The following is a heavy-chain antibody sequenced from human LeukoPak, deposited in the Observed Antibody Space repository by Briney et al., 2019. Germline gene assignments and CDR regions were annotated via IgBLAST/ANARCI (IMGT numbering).Heavy chain of an antibody. CDR1: GGSISSYY. CDR2: IYYSGST. D-gene: IGHD2-2*01. CDR3: ARELRIVAVPDAFDI. V-gene: IGHV4-59*01. Sequence: SETLSLTCTLSGGSISSYYWSWIRQPPGKGLEWIGYIYYSGSTNYNPSLKSRVTISVDTSKNQFSLKLSSVTAADTAVYYCARELRIVAVPDAFDIWGQGTMVTVSS. J-gene: IGHJ3*02.